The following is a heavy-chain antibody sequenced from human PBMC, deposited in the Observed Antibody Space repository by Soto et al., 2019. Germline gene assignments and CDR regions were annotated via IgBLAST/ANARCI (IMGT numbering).Heavy chain of an antibody. D-gene: IGHD2-15*01. CDR2: ISTSGSTI. CDR3: ARASVVVVDGFDY. Sequence: EVQLVESGGGLVQPGGSLRLSCAASGFTFSSYEMNWVRQAPGKGLEWVSYISTSGSTIYYADSVKGRFTTSRDNAKNSLYVQMNSLRAEDTAVYYCARASVVVVDGFDYWGQGTLVTVSS. V-gene: IGHV3-48*03. J-gene: IGHJ4*02. CDR1: GFTFSSYE.